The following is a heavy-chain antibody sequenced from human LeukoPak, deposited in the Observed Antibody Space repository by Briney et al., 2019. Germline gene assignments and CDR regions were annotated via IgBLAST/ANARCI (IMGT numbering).Heavy chain of an antibody. J-gene: IGHJ4*02. V-gene: IGHV3-66*02. Sequence: GGSLRLSCAASGFTVSSNYMSWVRQAPGKGLEWVSVIYSGGRTYYADSVKGRFTISRDNSKNTLYLQMNSLRAEDTAVYYCAKDDRGVRAFDYWGQGTLVTVSS. CDR1: GFTVSSNY. D-gene: IGHD2-8*01. CDR2: IYSGGRT. CDR3: AKDDRGVRAFDY.